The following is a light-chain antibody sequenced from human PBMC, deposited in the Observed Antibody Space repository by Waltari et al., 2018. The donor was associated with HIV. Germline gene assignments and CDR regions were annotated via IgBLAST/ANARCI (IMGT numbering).Light chain of an antibody. V-gene: IGLV2-11*01. CDR3: CAYAAAHISYV. Sequence: QSALTQPPSVSASPGQSVPISCTVPRSDAGDSNHVSWYQQPPGKAPKLIIFDVSQRPSGVPDRFSGSKSGSTASLTISGLQTEDEADYFCCAYAAAHISYVFGSGTKVAVL. CDR1: RSDAGDSNH. CDR2: DVS. J-gene: IGLJ1*01.